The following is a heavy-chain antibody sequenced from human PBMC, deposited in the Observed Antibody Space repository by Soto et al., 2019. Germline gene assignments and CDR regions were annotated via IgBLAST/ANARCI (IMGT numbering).Heavy chain of an antibody. CDR1: GYIFTNYA. CDR2: IVVGSGNT. J-gene: IGHJ5*02. CDR3: AANLAPPDPYNWFDP. Sequence: ASVKVSCKASGYIFTNYAMHWVRQAPGQRLEWIGWIVVGSGNTNYAQKFQERVTITRDVSTNTAYMELTSLRSEDTAVYYCAANLAPPDPYNWFDPGGQETLVTVSS. V-gene: IGHV1-58*02. D-gene: IGHD3-16*01.